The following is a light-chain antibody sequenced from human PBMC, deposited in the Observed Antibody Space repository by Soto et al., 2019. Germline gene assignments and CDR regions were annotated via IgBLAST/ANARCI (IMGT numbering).Light chain of an antibody. J-gene: IGLJ3*02. CDR1: NIGNKS. V-gene: IGLV3-21*02. Sequence: SYELTQPPSVSVAPGQTAMITCGGNNIGNKSVHWYQQRPGQAPVLVVYDDSDRPSGIPDRFSSSNSGNTATLIISRVEAGDEADYYCQVWDSSSDRWVFGGGTKLTVL. CDR3: QVWDSSSDRWV. CDR2: DDS.